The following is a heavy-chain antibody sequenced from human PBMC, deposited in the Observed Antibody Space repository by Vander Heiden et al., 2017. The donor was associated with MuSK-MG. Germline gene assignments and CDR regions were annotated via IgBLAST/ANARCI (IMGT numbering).Heavy chain of an antibody. CDR3: VGGCGKNPDAFDI. CDR1: AYSFSSGFY. J-gene: IGHJ3*02. V-gene: IGHV4-38-2*01. CDR2: IYHAGTT. Sequence: QVQLQESGPGLVKPSETLSLTCAVSAYSFSSGFYWGWIRQSPGKGLEWIGTIYHAGTTYYSPALKSRVTMSVDTSKNQFSLKMRSVTAADTAVYYFVGGCGKNPDAFDIWGQGTLVTVSS.